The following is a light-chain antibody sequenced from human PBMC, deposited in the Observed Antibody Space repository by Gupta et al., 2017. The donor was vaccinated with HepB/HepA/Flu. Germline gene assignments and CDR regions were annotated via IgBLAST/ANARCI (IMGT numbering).Light chain of an antibody. Sequence: PPSVSVAPGRTARITCGGNNIGTKSVHWYQQRPGQAPLVVIYEDTNRPSGIPERISSSNSGNTATLTISRVEAGDEADYYCQVWDTRTDHPVVFGGGTKLTV. CDR1: NIGTKS. CDR2: EDT. J-gene: IGLJ2*01. V-gene: IGLV3-21*03. CDR3: QVWDTRTDHPVV.